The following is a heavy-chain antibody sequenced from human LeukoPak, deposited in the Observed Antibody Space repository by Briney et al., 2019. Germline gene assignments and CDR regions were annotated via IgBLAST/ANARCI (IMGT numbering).Heavy chain of an antibody. D-gene: IGHD2-15*01. J-gene: IGHJ4*02. Sequence: ASVKVSCKTSGYTFTTFGITWVRQAPGQGLEWMGWINGYNGYTNYAQRFQGRVSMTTDTSTSTAYMELGSLSSDDTAVYYCARNTSTTHYDYWGQGTLVTVPS. CDR3: ARNTSTTHYDY. CDR2: INGYNGYT. V-gene: IGHV1-18*01. CDR1: GYTFTTFG.